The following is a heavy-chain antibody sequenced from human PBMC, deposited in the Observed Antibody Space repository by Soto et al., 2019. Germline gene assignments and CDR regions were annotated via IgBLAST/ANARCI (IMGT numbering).Heavy chain of an antibody. D-gene: IGHD2-2*01. CDR2: INHSGST. CDR1: GGSFSGYY. V-gene: IGHV4-34*01. J-gene: IGHJ5*02. Sequence: SETLSLTCAVYGGSFSGYYWSWIRQPPGKGLEWIGEINHSGSTNYNPSLKSRVTISVDTSKNQFSLKLSSVTAADTAVYYCARAEVVPAARVRFDPWGQGTLVTVSS. CDR3: ARAEVVPAARVRFDP.